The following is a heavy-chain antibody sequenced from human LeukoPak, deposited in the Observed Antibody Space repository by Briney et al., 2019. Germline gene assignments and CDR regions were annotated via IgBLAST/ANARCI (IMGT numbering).Heavy chain of an antibody. Sequence: SETLSLTCTVSGGSISSSSYYWGWIRQPPGKGLEWIGSIYYSGSTYYNPPLKSRVTISVDTSKNQFSLKLSSVTAADTAVYYCARKTATGDDAFDIWGQGTMVTVSS. CDR2: IYYSGST. D-gene: IGHD1-7*01. J-gene: IGHJ3*02. CDR3: ARKTATGDDAFDI. V-gene: IGHV4-39*07. CDR1: GGSISSSSYY.